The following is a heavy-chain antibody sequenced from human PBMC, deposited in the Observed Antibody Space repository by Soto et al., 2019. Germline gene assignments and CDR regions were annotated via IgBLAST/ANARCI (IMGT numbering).Heavy chain of an antibody. V-gene: IGHV3-66*01. D-gene: IGHD4-17*01. J-gene: IGHJ3*02. CDR2: IYSGGST. CDR3: AREDRYYGDYVAFDI. CDR1: GFTVSSNY. Sequence: PGGSLRLSCAASGFTVSSNYMSWFRQAPGKGLEWVSVIYSGGSTYYADSVKGRFTISRDNSKNTLYLQMNSLRAEDTAVYYCAREDRYYGDYVAFDIWGQGTMVTVSS.